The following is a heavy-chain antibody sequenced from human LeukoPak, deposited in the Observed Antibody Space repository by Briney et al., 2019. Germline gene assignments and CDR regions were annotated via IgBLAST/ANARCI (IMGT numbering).Heavy chain of an antibody. CDR2: IYIGGNT. Sequence: PGGSLRLSCAASGFTVSSNYMSWVRQAPGKGLEWVSVIYIGGNTYYAESVKDRFTISRDNSENTLYLQLNSLRAEDTAVYYCVRGDGYNFFDYWGQGTLVTVSS. D-gene: IGHD5-24*01. CDR1: GFTVSSNY. V-gene: IGHV3-53*01. J-gene: IGHJ4*02. CDR3: VRGDGYNFFDY.